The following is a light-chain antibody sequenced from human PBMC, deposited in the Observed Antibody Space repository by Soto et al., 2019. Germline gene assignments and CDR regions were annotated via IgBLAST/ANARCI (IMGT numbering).Light chain of an antibody. Sequence: EIVMTQSPATLSVSPGERATLSCRASQSVSSNLAWYQQKPGQAPRLLISGASTGATGIPARFSGSGSGTEFTLPISSRQSEDSAVYYCQQYDNWPPTFGQGTKGEIK. J-gene: IGKJ1*01. CDR3: QQYDNWPPT. CDR2: GAS. V-gene: IGKV3-15*01. CDR1: QSVSSN.